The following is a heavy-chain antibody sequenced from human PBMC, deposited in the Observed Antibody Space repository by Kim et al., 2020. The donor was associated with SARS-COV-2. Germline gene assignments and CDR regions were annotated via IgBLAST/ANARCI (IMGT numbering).Heavy chain of an antibody. Sequence: ASVKVSCKASGYTFTGYYMHWVRQAPGQGLEWMGRINPNSGGTNYAQKFQGRVTMTRDTSISTAYMELSRLRSDDTAVYYCARDGIRQQWGVHHPNYYYYGMDVWGQGTTVTVSS. CDR1: GYTFTGYY. CDR2: INPNSGGT. D-gene: IGHD6-19*01. V-gene: IGHV1-2*06. J-gene: IGHJ6*02. CDR3: ARDGIRQQWGVHHPNYYYYGMDV.